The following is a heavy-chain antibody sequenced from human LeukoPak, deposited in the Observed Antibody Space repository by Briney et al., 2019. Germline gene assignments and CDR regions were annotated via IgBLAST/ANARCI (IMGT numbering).Heavy chain of an antibody. D-gene: IGHD6-6*01. V-gene: IGHV3-23*01. CDR3: AKDLRHIAARVADY. Sequence: PPGVSLRLACAASGFTFSSYAMSWVRQAPGKGLEWVSAISGSGGSTYYADSVKGRFTISRDNSKNTLYLQMNSLRAEDTAVYYCAKDLRHIAARVADYWGQGTLVTVSS. CDR1: GFTFSSYA. J-gene: IGHJ4*02. CDR2: ISGSGGST.